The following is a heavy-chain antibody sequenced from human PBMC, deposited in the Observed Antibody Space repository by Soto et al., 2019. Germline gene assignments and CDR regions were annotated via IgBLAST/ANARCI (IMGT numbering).Heavy chain of an antibody. CDR3: ARSPGFPNAHYDFRSGLHGMDV. CDR2: ISFNGST. CDR1: GDSISSGGFY. D-gene: IGHD3-3*01. J-gene: IGHJ6*02. V-gene: IGHV4-31*03. Sequence: QVQLQESGPGLVRPSQTLFLTCSVSGDSISSGGFYWTWVRRHPGKGLEWIGYISFNGSTFYNPSLKSRLTISFDMSKNQISLRLTSLTVADTAVYFCARSPGFPNAHYDFRSGLHGMDVWGRGTTVTVSS.